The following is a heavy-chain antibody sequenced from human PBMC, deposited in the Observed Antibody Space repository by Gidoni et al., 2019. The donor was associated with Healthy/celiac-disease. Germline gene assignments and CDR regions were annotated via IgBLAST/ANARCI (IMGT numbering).Heavy chain of an antibody. J-gene: IGHJ3*02. CDR2: ISYDGSNK. CDR3: ARDRSVVAATPFDAFDI. V-gene: IGHV3-30-3*01. D-gene: IGHD2-15*01. CDR1: GFTLSSYA. Sequence: QVQLVASGGGVVQPGRSLRLPCAASGFTLSSYAMHWVRQAPGKGLEWVAVISYDGSNKYYADSVKGRFTISRDNSKNTLYLQMNSLRAEDTAVYYCARDRSVVAATPFDAFDIWGQGTMVTVSS.